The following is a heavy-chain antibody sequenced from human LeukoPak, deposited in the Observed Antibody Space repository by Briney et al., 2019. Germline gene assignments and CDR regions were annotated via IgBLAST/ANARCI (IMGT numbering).Heavy chain of an antibody. CDR2: ISGSGGST. D-gene: IGHD3-16*01. J-gene: IGHJ4*02. V-gene: IGHV3-23*01. CDR1: GFTFSSYA. Sequence: GGSLRLSCAASGFTFSSYAMSWVRQAPGKGLEWVSAISGSGGSTYYADSVKGRFTISRDKSKNTLYLQMNSLRAEDTAVYYCAKEYYDYVWGSYPYDYWGQGTLVTVSS. CDR3: AKEYYDYVWGSYPYDY.